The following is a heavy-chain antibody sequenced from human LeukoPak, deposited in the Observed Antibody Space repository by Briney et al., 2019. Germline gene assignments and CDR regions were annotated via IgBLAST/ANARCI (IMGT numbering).Heavy chain of an antibody. V-gene: IGHV5-51*01. J-gene: IGHJ4*02. CDR1: GYSFTNYW. D-gene: IGHD2-21*02. CDR2: IYPGDSDT. CDR3: ARIPTGYCGGDCYWSH. Sequence: GESLKISSKGSGYSFTNYWIGWVRQMPGKGLEWMGIIYPGDSDTRYSPSFQGQVTISADKSISTAYLQWSSLKASDTAMYYCARIPTGYCGGDCYWSHWGQGTLVTVSS.